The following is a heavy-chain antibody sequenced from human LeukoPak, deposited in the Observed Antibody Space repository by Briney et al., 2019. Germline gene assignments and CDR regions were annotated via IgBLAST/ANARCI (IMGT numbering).Heavy chain of an antibody. D-gene: IGHD3-9*01. Sequence: GASVKVSCKASGYTFTSYGISWVRQAPGQGLEWMGRIIPILGIANYAQKFQGRATITADKSTSTAYMELSSLRSEDTAVYYCATSSYDILTGYYNSLGDYWGQGTLVTVSS. V-gene: IGHV1-69*04. J-gene: IGHJ4*02. CDR3: ATSSYDILTGYYNSLGDY. CDR2: IIPILGIA. CDR1: GYTFTSYG.